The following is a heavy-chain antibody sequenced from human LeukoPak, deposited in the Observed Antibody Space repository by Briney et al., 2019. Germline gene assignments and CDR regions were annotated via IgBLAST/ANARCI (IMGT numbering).Heavy chain of an antibody. CDR2: SRNKAKGYST. V-gene: IGHV3-72*01. J-gene: IGHJ4*02. D-gene: IGHD3-16*01. CDR3: ARLRLGEANFDY. CDR1: GFTFSDHY. Sequence: PGRSLRLSCAASGFTFSDHYMEWVRQAPGKGLEWVGRSRNKAKGYSTEYAASVKGRFTISRDDSKNSLYLQMNTLKTEDTAVYYCARLRLGEANFDYWGQGTLVTVSS.